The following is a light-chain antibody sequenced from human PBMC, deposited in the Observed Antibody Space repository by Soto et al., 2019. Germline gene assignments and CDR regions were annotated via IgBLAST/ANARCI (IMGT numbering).Light chain of an antibody. CDR2: VTS. J-gene: IGKJ5*01. V-gene: IGKV3-20*01. CDR3: PQYGNSPIT. Sequence: VLTQYPCTLSLSRSERATLSCRASERIYSAYLGWYQQKPGQAPRLLIYVTSSRATGIPDRFSGSGSGTDFTLTISRLEPEDFAVYYCPQYGNSPITFGQGTRLEI. CDR1: ERIYSAY.